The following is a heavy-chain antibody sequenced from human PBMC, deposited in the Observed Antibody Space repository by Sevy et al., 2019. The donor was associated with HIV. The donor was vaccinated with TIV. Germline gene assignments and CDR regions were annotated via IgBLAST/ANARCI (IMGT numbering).Heavy chain of an antibody. J-gene: IGHJ4*02. V-gene: IGHV3-23*01. CDR1: GFTFSNYA. CDR2: ISGSAGTT. Sequence: GGSLRLSCAASGFTFSNYAMSWVRQPPGKGLEWVSGISGSAGTTKYADSVKGRFTISRDNSKNTLFLQMNSLRAEDTAVYYCARGYSSSPSTWSDYWGQGTLVTVSS. D-gene: IGHD6-6*01. CDR3: ARGYSSSPSTWSDY.